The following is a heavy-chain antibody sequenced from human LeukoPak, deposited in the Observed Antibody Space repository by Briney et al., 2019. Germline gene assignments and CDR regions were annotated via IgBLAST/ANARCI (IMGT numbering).Heavy chain of an antibody. CDR3: ARDRGYGDYDRDAFDI. CDR2: IKQDGSEK. V-gene: IGHV3-7*01. Sequence: QPGGSLRLSCEASGFTFSSYAMSWVRQAPGKGLEWGANIKQDGSEKYYVDSVKGRFTISRDNAKNSLYLQMNSLRAEDTAVYYCARDRGYGDYDRDAFDIWGQGTMVTVSS. CDR1: GFTFSSYA. J-gene: IGHJ3*02. D-gene: IGHD4-17*01.